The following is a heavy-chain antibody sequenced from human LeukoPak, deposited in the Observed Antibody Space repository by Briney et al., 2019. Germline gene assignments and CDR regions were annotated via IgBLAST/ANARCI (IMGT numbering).Heavy chain of an antibody. CDR2: IKQVGSKK. D-gene: IGHD5-18*01. V-gene: IGHV3-7*01. CDR3: AASGYSYGGIRYNWFDP. CDR1: GFISSSYG. Sequence: GGTLSLSCVVSGFISSSYGMSWVRHAPGKGLEWVANIKQVGSKKNYVDTVKGQFTISRDNANNSLYLQMNSLRAEDTAVYYCAASGYSYGGIRYNWFDPWGQGTLVTVSS. J-gene: IGHJ5*02.